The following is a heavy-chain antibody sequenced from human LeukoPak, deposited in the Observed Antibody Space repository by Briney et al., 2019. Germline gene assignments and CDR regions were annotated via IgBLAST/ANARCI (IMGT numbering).Heavy chain of an antibody. CDR1: GFIFSTYG. V-gene: IGHV3-30*18. CDR2: ISYDGRNK. Sequence: PGGSLRLSCAASGFIFSTYGMHWVRQAPGKGLEWVAVISYDGRNKYYADSVKGRFTISRDNSKNTLYLQMNSLRAEDTAVYYCSKATPPRDGSNPDYWGQGTLVTVSS. D-gene: IGHD5-24*01. CDR3: SKATPPRDGSNPDY. J-gene: IGHJ4*02.